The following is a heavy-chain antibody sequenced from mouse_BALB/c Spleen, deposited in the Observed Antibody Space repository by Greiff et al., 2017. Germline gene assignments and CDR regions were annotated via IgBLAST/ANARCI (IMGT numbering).Heavy chain of an antibody. V-gene: IGHV3-1*02. D-gene: IGHD2-2*01. CDR1: GYSITSGYS. CDR2: IHYSGST. CDR3: ARGELWLRRAMDY. Sequence: EVQLQESGPDLVKPSQSLSLTCTVTGYSITSGYSWPWIRQFPGNKLEWMGYIHYSGSTNYNPSLKSRISITRDTSKNQFFLQLNSVTTEDTATYYCARGELWLRRAMDYWGQGTSVTVSS. J-gene: IGHJ4*01.